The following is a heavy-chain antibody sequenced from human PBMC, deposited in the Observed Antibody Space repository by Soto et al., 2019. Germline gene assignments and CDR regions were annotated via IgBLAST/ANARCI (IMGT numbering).Heavy chain of an antibody. J-gene: IGHJ4*02. CDR2: IHHSGST. V-gene: IGHV4-34*01. D-gene: IGHD3-10*01. CDR3: ASYGSGSYYNGYYFDY. CDR1: GGCFSAYY. Sequence: QVQLQQWGAGLLKPSETLSLTCAVYGGCFSAYYWSWIRQSPEKGLEWIGEIHHSGSTNYKPSLKSPGTISVDTSKNQFPLELSSVTAADTAVYYCASYGSGSYYNGYYFDYWGQGTLVTVSS.